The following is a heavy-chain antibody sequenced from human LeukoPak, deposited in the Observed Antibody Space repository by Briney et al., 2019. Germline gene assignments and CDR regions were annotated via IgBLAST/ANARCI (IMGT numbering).Heavy chain of an antibody. V-gene: IGHV3-7*01. D-gene: IGHD6-13*01. CDR1: GFTFSGHW. J-gene: IGHJ4*02. CDR2: MNGDGSQI. CDR3: ARAAGKYDY. Sequence: QAGGSLRLSCAASGFTFSGHWMSWVRQAPAKGLEWVAHMNGDGSQIYYMDFVKGRFTISRDNAKNSLYLQMNSLRAEDTAVYYCARAAGKYDYWGQGTLVTVSS.